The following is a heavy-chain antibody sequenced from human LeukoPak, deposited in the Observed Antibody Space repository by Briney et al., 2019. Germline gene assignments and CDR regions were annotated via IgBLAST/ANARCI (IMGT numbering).Heavy chain of an antibody. Sequence: SETLSLTCTASGGSIRSDYWSWIRQPPGKGLEWIGYIYYSGSTSYNPSLKSRVTISVDTSKNQFSLKLSSVTAADTAVYYCARLITCGGDRYDAFDIWGQGTVVTVSS. J-gene: IGHJ3*02. V-gene: IGHV4-59*01. D-gene: IGHD2-21*02. CDR3: ARLITCGGDRYDAFDI. CDR2: IYYSGST. CDR1: GGSIRSDY.